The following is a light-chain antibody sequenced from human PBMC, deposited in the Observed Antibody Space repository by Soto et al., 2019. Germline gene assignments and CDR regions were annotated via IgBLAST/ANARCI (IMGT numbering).Light chain of an antibody. V-gene: IGLV1-40*01. CDR3: QSYDTTLSGRV. CDR2: SNN. CDR1: SSNIGAGYD. Sequence: QSLLAQPPSVSGAPGQRVSISCAGTSSNIGAGYDVHWYQQFPGTAPKLLMSSNNNRPPGVPDRFSGSKSGTSASLAITGLQAEDEADYYCQSYDTTLSGRVFGGGTKLTVL. J-gene: IGLJ3*02.